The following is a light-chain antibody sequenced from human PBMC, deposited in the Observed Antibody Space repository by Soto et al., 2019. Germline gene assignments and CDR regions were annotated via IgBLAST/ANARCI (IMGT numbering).Light chain of an antibody. Sequence: EIVLTQSPGTLSLSPGERATLSCRASQSVSSSYLAWYQQKPGQAPRLLIYGASNRATGIADRFSGSGSGTDFTLTISRLEPEDFAVYYCQQYDNSPPTFGGGTKVDIK. CDR3: QQYDNSPPT. J-gene: IGKJ4*01. CDR1: QSVSSSY. CDR2: GAS. V-gene: IGKV3-20*01.